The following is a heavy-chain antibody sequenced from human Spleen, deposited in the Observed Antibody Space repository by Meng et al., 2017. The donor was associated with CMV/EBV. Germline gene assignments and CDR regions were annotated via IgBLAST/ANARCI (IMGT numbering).Heavy chain of an antibody. CDR1: GGTFSSYA. Sequence: SVKVSCKASGGTFSSYAISWVRQAPGQGLEWMGGIIPILGIANYAQKFQGRVTITTDESTSTAYMELSSLRSEDTAVYYCARAPTPTYYYDSSGWPLDYWGQGTLVTVSS. V-gene: IGHV1-69*10. CDR2: IIPILGIA. J-gene: IGHJ4*02. CDR3: ARAPTPTYYYDSSGWPLDY. D-gene: IGHD3-22*01.